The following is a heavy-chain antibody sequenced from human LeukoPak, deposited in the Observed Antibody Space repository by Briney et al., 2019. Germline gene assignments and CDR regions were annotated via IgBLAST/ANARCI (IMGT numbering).Heavy chain of an antibody. Sequence: GGSLRLSCAGSGFTFGSYSMNWVRHAPGKGLEWVSYIGHTGSITDYADSVKGRFTVSRDNAKNSLYLQMNSLRAEDTALYYCAKAPLTTVVIGPEYFQHWGQGTLVTVSS. CDR3: AKAPLTTVVIGPEYFQH. CDR2: IGHTGSIT. D-gene: IGHD4-23*01. CDR1: GFTFGSYS. J-gene: IGHJ1*01. V-gene: IGHV3-48*04.